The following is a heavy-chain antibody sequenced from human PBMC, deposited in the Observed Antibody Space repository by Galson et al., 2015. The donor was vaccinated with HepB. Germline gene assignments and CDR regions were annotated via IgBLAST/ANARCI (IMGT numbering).Heavy chain of an antibody. CDR3: ARFSARDIYAFDI. D-gene: IGHD5-12*01. CDR2: INSDGSST. CDR1: GFTLSNYW. V-gene: IGHV3-74*01. Sequence: SLRLSCAASGFTLSNYWMQWVRHAPGKGLVWVSRINSDGSSTTYADSVKGRFTISRDNVKNTLYLQMNSLRAEDTAVYYCARFSARDIYAFDIWGQGTMVTVSS. J-gene: IGHJ3*02.